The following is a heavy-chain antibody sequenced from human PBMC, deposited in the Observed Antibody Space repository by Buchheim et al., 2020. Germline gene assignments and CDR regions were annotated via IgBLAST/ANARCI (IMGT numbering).Heavy chain of an antibody. CDR3: ARDGQYYDFWSGLNWFDP. D-gene: IGHD3-3*01. CDR1: GFTFSSYS. Sequence: EVQLVESGGGLVKPGGSLRLSCAASGFTFSSYSMNWVRQAPGKGLEWVSSISSSSSYIYYADSVKGRFTISRDNAKNSLYLQMNSLRAEDTAVYYCARDGQYYDFWSGLNWFDPWGQGTL. CDR2: ISSSSSYI. J-gene: IGHJ5*02. V-gene: IGHV3-21*01.